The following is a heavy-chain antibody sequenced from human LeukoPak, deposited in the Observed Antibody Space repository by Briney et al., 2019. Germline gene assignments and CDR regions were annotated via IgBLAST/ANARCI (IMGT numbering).Heavy chain of an antibody. Sequence: SETLSLTCAVYGGSFSGYYWSWIRQPPGKGLEWIGEINHSGSTNYNPSLKSRVTISVDTSKNQFSLKLSSVTAADTAVYYCASLPAAGSNWYFDLWGRGTLVTVSS. D-gene: IGHD6-13*01. J-gene: IGHJ2*01. CDR1: GGSFSGYY. CDR2: INHSGST. V-gene: IGHV4-34*01. CDR3: ASLPAAGSNWYFDL.